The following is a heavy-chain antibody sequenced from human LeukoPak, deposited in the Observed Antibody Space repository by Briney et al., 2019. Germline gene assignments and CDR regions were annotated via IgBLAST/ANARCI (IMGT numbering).Heavy chain of an antibody. CDR3: AKIGGKVVY. V-gene: IGHV3-48*03. CDR1: GFTFSSYE. Sequence: PGGSLRLSCAASGFTFSSYEMNWVRQAPGKGLEWVSYISSSGSTIYYAGSVKGRFTISRDNAKNSLYLQMNSLRAEDTAVYYCAKIGGKVVYWGQGTLVTVSS. CDR2: ISSSGSTI. D-gene: IGHD4-23*01. J-gene: IGHJ4*02.